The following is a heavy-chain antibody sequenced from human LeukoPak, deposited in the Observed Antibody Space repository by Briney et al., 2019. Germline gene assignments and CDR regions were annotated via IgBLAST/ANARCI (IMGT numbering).Heavy chain of an antibody. D-gene: IGHD3-10*01. Sequence: SETLTLTCTVSGCSISSYYWSWIRQPPGKGLEWIWYIYYSGGTNYNPSLKSRVTISVDTSKNQFSLKLSSVTAADTAVYYCAEGGSGSYSRGAGPLYYYYMDVWGKGTTVTVSS. CDR1: GCSISSYY. J-gene: IGHJ6*03. CDR2: IYYSGGT. V-gene: IGHV4-59*12. CDR3: AEGGSGSYSRGAGPLYYYYMDV.